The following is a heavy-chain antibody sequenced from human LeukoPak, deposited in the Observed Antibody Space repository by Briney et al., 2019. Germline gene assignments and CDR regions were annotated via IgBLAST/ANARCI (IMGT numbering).Heavy chain of an antibody. CDR1: GGSFSGYY. J-gene: IGHJ6*03. V-gene: IGHV4-34*01. D-gene: IGHD6-13*01. Sequence: SETLSLTSAVYGGSFSGYYWSWIRQPPGKGLEWSGEINHSGSTNYNPCLKSRVTISVDTSKNQFSLRLSSVTAADTAVYYCARRSSSWYLRYYYYYMDVWGKGTTVTISS. CDR2: INHSGST. CDR3: ARRSSSWYLRYYYYYMDV.